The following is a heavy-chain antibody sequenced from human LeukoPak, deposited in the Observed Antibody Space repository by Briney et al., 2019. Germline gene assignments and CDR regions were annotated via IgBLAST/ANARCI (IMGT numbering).Heavy chain of an antibody. Sequence: PGGSLRLSCAASGFTFSSYSMNWVRQAPGKGLEWVSLISWDGGSTYYADSVKGRFTISRDNSKNSLYLQMNSLRAEDTTLYYCAKSVGYGSGSYCDYWGQGTLVTVSS. CDR2: ISWDGGST. V-gene: IGHV3-43D*03. CDR1: GFTFSSYS. J-gene: IGHJ4*02. D-gene: IGHD3-10*01. CDR3: AKSVGYGSGSYCDY.